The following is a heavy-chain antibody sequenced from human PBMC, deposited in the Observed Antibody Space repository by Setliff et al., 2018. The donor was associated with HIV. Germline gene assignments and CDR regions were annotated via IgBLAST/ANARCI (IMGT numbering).Heavy chain of an antibody. CDR1: GYSLSSASY. J-gene: IGHJ4*02. Sequence: SETLSLTCSVSGYSLSSASYWGWIRQSPEKGLEWIGSINYSGSTNYDPSLKGRVTISVDTSKNQFSLKLRSVTAADTAVYYCAREGPGPQFYDSSGYPYYFDYWGQGTLVTVSS. D-gene: IGHD3-22*01. V-gene: IGHV4-38-2*02. CDR2: INYSGST. CDR3: AREGPGPQFYDSSGYPYYFDY.